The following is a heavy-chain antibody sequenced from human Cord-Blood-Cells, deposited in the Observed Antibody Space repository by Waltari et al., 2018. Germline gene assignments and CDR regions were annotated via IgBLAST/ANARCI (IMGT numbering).Heavy chain of an antibody. V-gene: IGHV4-59*08. CDR3: ASSDYYDSSGYLTPGEDAFDI. D-gene: IGHD3-22*01. Sequence: QVQLLESGPGLVKPSETLSLTCTVSGGSISSYYWSWIRQPPGKGLEWIGYINYSGSTNYHPSRKSRVTISVDTSKNQFSLKLSSVTAADTAVYYCASSDYYDSSGYLTPGEDAFDIWGQGTMVTVSS. CDR1: GGSISSYY. J-gene: IGHJ3*02. CDR2: INYSGST.